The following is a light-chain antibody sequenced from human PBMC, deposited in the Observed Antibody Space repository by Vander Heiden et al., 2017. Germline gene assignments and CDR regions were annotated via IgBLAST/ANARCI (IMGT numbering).Light chain of an antibody. V-gene: IGLV2-23*02. CDR3: CSYAGSSTWV. CDR1: SSYVGSYNL. Sequence: QSALTQPASVSGSPGQSITTPCTGTSSYVGSYNLVSWYQQHPGKAPKLMIYEVSKRPSGVSNRFSGSKSGNTASLTISGLQAEDEADYYCCSYAGSSTWVFGGGTKLTVL. CDR2: EVS. J-gene: IGLJ2*01.